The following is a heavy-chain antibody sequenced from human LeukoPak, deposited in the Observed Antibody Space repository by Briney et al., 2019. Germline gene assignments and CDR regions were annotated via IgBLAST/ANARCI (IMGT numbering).Heavy chain of an antibody. CDR1: GGSFSGYY. CDR3: ARDAYGGNSWGWFDP. CDR2: IFYTGFT. D-gene: IGHD4-23*01. V-gene: IGHV4-59*12. J-gene: IGHJ5*02. Sequence: PSETLSLTCAVYGGSFSGYYWSWIRQSPGKGLEWIGYIFYTGFTHYNPSLEGRVTISVDTSKKQFSLRLNSVTAADTAVYYCARDAYGGNSWGWFDPWGQGTLVTVSS.